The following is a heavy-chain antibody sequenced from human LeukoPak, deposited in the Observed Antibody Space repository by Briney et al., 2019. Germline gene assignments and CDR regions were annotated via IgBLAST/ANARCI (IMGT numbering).Heavy chain of an antibody. CDR2: IYYSGST. J-gene: IGHJ3*02. CDR1: GGSISSGGYS. V-gene: IGHV4-31*03. CDR3: ARYPYCSSTSCYNPAFDI. D-gene: IGHD2-2*02. Sequence: SQTLSLTCTVSGGSISSGGYSWSWIRQHPGKGLEWIGYIYYSGSTYYNPSLKSRVTISVDTSKNQFSLKLSSVTAADTAVYYCARYPYCSSTSCYNPAFDIWGQGTMVTVSS.